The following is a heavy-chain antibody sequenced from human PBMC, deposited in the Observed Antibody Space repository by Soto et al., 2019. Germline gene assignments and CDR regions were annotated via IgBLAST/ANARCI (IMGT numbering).Heavy chain of an antibody. CDR3: ARDYYWRFAC. Sequence: EVQLVESGGALVQPGGSLRLSCAASGFNFGDYSMNWVRQAPGKALEWVSHITFSSTTIYYADSVKGRFTISRDNAKNSLYLQMNSLRAEDTAVYYCARDYYWRFACWGQGSLVTVSS. D-gene: IGHD3-3*01. CDR1: GFNFGDYS. J-gene: IGHJ4*02. CDR2: ITFSSTTI. V-gene: IGHV3-48*01.